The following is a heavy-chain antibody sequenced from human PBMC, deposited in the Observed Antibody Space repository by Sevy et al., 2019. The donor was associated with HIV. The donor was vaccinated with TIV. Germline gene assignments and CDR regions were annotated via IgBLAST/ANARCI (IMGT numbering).Heavy chain of an antibody. D-gene: IGHD1-26*01. CDR1: GGSISSYY. V-gene: IGHV4-4*07. CDR2: IYTSGST. CDR3: ARGPLVGATTHYYYYMDV. Sequence: SETLSLTCTVSGGSISSYYWSWIRQPAGKGLEWIGRIYTSGSTNYNPSLKSRVTMSVDTSKNQFSLKRSSVTAADTAVYYCARGPLVGATTHYYYYMDVWGKGTTVTVSS. J-gene: IGHJ6*03.